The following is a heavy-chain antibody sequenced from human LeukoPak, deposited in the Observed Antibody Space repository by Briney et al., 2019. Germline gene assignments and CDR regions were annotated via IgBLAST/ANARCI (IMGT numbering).Heavy chain of an antibody. CDR3: ARVSVAGTGPDY. Sequence: SETLSPTCTVSGGSISSSSYYWGWIRQPPGKGLEWIGSIYYSGSTYYNPSLKSRVTISVDTSKNQFSLRLRSVTAADTAIYYCARVSVAGTGPDYWGQGTLVTVSS. D-gene: IGHD6-19*01. V-gene: IGHV4-39*07. J-gene: IGHJ4*02. CDR1: GGSISSSSYY. CDR2: IYYSGST.